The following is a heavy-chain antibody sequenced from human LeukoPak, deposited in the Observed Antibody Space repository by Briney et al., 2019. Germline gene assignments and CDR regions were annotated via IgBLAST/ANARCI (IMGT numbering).Heavy chain of an antibody. J-gene: IGHJ3*02. CDR1: GGTFSSYA. CDR2: IIPIFGTA. Sequence: SVTVSCTASGGTFSSYAISWVRQAPGQGLEWMGGIIPIFGTANYAQKFQGRATITADESTSTAYMELSSLRSEDTAVYYCARDRGGYEGTTGAFDIWGQGTMVTVSS. V-gene: IGHV1-69*13. D-gene: IGHD1-7*01. CDR3: ARDRGGYEGTTGAFDI.